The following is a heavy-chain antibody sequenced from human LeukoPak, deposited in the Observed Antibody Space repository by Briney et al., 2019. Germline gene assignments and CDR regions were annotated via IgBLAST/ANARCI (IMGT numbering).Heavy chain of an antibody. CDR1: EFTFSSYA. V-gene: IGHV3-30-3*01. CDR3: ARGSKYYYDSSGFPNWFDP. Sequence: GGSLRLSCAASEFTFSSYAIHWVRQAPGKGLEWVAVISYDGNNNYYADSVKGRFTISRDNSKNTLFLQMNSLRAEDTAVYYCARGSKYYYDSSGFPNWFDPWGQGTLVTVSS. D-gene: IGHD3-22*01. J-gene: IGHJ5*02. CDR2: ISYDGNNN.